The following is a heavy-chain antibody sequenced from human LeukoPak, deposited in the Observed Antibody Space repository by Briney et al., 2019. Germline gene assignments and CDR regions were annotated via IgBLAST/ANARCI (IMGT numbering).Heavy chain of an antibody. V-gene: IGHV3-21*01. J-gene: IGHJ4*02. CDR1: GFTFSSYS. Sequence: GGSLRLSCAASGFTFSSYSMNWVRQAPGKGLEWVSSISGSSSYIYYADSVKGRLTISRDNAKNSLYLQMNSLRAEDSAVYYCAGDNGGTPYYFDYWGQGTLVTVSS. CDR3: AGDNGGTPYYFDY. D-gene: IGHD1-14*01. CDR2: ISGSSSYI.